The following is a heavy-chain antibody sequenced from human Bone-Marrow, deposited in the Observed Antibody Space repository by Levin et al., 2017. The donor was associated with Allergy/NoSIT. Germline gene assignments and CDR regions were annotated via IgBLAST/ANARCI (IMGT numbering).Heavy chain of an antibody. V-gene: IGHV3-33*01. Sequence: PGGSLRLSCAASGFTFSSYGMHWVRQAPGKGLEWVAVIWYDGSNKYYADSVKGRFTISRDNSKNTLYLQMNSLRAEDTAVYYCARDEELGGSYAIDYWGQGTLVTVSS. CDR1: GFTFSSYG. CDR2: IWYDGSNK. D-gene: IGHD1-26*01. CDR3: ARDEELGGSYAIDY. J-gene: IGHJ4*02.